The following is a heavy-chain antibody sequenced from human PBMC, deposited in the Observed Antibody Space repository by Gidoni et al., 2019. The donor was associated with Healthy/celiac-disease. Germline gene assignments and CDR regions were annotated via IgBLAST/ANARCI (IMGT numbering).Heavy chain of an antibody. J-gene: IGHJ4*02. CDR1: GGSISSYY. V-gene: IGHV4-59*01. Sequence: QVQLQESGPGLVKPSETLSLTCTVSGGSISSYYWSWIRQPPGKGLEWIGYIYYSGSTNYNPSLNSRVTISVDTSKNQFSLKLSSVTAADTAVYYCAGRIAVAGTLFFDYWGQGTLVTVSS. CDR3: AGRIAVAGTLFFDY. CDR2: IYYSGST. D-gene: IGHD6-19*01.